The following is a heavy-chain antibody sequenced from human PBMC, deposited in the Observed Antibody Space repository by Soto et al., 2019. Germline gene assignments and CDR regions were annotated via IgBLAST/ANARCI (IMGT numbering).Heavy chain of an antibody. V-gene: IGHV4-34*01. D-gene: IGHD1-26*01. J-gene: IGHJ4*02. CDR1: GESFSDYY. CDR2: ISHSGST. Sequence: KASETLSLTCGVYGESFSDYYWTWIRQPPGQRLEWIGEISHSGSTNYNPSLKSRVTISVDTSKNQFSLKLSSVTAADTAVYYCARVGGSASGSYLFDYWGQGTLVTVSS. CDR3: ARVGGSASGSYLFDY.